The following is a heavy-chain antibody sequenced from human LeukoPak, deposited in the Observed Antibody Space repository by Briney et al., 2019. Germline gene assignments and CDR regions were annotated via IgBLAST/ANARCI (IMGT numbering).Heavy chain of an antibody. CDR3: ARDPTIDY. V-gene: IGHV3-21*01. D-gene: IGHD2-2*01. CDR2: ISSSSSYI. J-gene: IGHJ4*02. CDR1: GFTVSSNY. Sequence: GGSLRLSCAASGFTVSSNYMCWVRQAPGKGLEWVSSISSSSSYIYYADSVKGRFTISRDNAKNSLYLQMNSLRAEDTAVYYCARDPTIDYWGQGTLVTVSS.